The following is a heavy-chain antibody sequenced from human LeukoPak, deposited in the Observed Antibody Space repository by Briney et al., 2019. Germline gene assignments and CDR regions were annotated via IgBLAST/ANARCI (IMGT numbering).Heavy chain of an antibody. Sequence: GRSLRLSCAASGFTFSSYAMHWVRQAPGKGLEWVALISYDESNTFYADSVKGRFTISRDNSKNSQYLQMNSLRVEDTALYYCARAQTYGDSRLLLDYWGQGTLVTVSS. D-gene: IGHD4-17*01. CDR3: ARAQTYGDSRLLLDY. V-gene: IGHV3-30*04. CDR1: GFTFSSYA. CDR2: ISYDESNT. J-gene: IGHJ4*02.